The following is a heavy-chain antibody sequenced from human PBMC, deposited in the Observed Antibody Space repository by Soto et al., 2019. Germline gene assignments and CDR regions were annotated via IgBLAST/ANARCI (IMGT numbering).Heavy chain of an antibody. Sequence: SETLSLTCTVSGGSIASSPYYWGWIRQSPGKGREGIESIYYSGVTHYNPSLKSRVTVSVDTSKNQFSLKLTSMTAADTAVYFCVSHRNYIVVSGSYFGYWSQGTLVTVSS. CDR1: GGSIASSPYY. J-gene: IGHJ4*02. D-gene: IGHD5-12*01. V-gene: IGHV4-39*01. CDR3: VSHRNYIVVSGSYFGY. CDR2: IYYSGVT.